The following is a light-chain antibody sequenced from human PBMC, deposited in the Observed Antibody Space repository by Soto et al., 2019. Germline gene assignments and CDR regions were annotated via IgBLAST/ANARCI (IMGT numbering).Light chain of an antibody. CDR3: CSYAGSYVV. J-gene: IGLJ3*02. Sequence: QSALTQPRSVSGSPGQSVTISCTGTSSDVGGYNYVSWYQQHPGKAPKLMIYDVTKWPSGVPDRFSGSKSGNTASLTISGLRAEEEADYYCCSYAGSYVVFGGGTKVTVL. CDR2: DVT. CDR1: SSDVGGYNY. V-gene: IGLV2-11*01.